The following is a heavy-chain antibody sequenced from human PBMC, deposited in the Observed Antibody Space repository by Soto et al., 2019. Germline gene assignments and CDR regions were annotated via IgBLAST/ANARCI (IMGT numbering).Heavy chain of an antibody. CDR1: GYTFSVYY. J-gene: IGHJ4*01. CDR2: INPNGGTT. V-gene: IGHV1-2*02. Sequence: ASLNVSYNATGYTFSVYYLHWVRQAPGQDLEWMGWINPNGGTTNSAQKFQGRVTMTRDTSISTAYMELSRLNSDDTAVYYCARTEMTMLPNFADWGHRHQVPVSS. D-gene: IGHD3-10*02. CDR3: ARTEMTMLPNFAD.